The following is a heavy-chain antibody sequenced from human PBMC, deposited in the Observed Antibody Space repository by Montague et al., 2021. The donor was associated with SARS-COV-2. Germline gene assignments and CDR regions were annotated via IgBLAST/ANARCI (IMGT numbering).Heavy chain of an antibody. D-gene: IGHD2-2*01. Sequence: TLSLTCNVSGGPISSVIYNWSWIRPPAGTGLEWLGRIYIRGRTNYYPYLKSHVTMSVHKSKNQFSLKPISVTAADTAGSYCALTVVVPAAMSCYSGMDVWGQGTSVTVSS. V-gene: IGHV4-61*02. CDR1: GGPISSVIYN. CDR3: ALTVVVPAAMSCYSGMDV. J-gene: IGHJ6*02. CDR2: IYIRGRT.